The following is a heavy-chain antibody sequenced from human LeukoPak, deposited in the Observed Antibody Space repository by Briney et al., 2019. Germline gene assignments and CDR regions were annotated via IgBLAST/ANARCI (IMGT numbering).Heavy chain of an antibody. J-gene: IGHJ4*02. D-gene: IGHD5-18*01. Sequence: PGGSLRHSCAASGFTFSSYWMHWVRQAPGKGLVWVSRINSDGSSTSYADSVKGRFTISRDNAKNTLYLQMNSLRAEDTAVYYCAREGYNYGLSYSYHFDYWGQGVLVTVSA. CDR2: INSDGSST. CDR1: GFTFSSYW. CDR3: AREGYNYGLSYSYHFDY. V-gene: IGHV3-74*01.